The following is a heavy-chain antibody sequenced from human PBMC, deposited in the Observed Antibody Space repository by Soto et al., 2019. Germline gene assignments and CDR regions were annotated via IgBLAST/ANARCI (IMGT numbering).Heavy chain of an antibody. Sequence: SETLSLTCTVSGGSISSSSYYWGWIRQPPGKGLEWIGSIYYSGSTYYNPSLKSRVTISVDTSKNQFSLKLSSVTAADTAVYYCARHPEAYSSSRVGPAAGFDPWGQGTLVTVSS. D-gene: IGHD6-13*01. CDR3: ARHPEAYSSSRVGPAAGFDP. V-gene: IGHV4-39*01. J-gene: IGHJ5*02. CDR2: IYYSGST. CDR1: GGSISSSSYY.